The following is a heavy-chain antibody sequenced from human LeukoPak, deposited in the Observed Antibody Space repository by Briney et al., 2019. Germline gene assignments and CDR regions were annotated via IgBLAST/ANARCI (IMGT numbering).Heavy chain of an antibody. CDR1: GGSISSYY. CDR3: ASGYYYGSGSYFSIADY. Sequence: SETLSLTCTVSGGSISSYYWSWIRQPPGKGLEWIGYIYYSGYTYYNPSLKSRVTISVDTSKNQFSLKVSSVTAADMAVYYCASGYYYGSGSYFSIADYWGQGTLVTVSS. D-gene: IGHD3-10*01. V-gene: IGHV4-59*08. J-gene: IGHJ4*02. CDR2: IYYSGYT.